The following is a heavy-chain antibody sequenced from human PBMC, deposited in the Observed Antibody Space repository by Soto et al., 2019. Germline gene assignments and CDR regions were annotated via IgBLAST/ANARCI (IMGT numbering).Heavy chain of an antibody. D-gene: IGHD3-10*01. V-gene: IGHV4-31*03. CDR1: GGSISSGGYY. Sequence: QVQLQESGPGLVKPSQTLSLTCTVSGGSISSGGYYWSWIRQHPGKGLEWIGYIYYSGSTYYNPSLRSRVTISVDTCENQFPLKRSFVTAADTALYYCAGGGRVVRGVISEYNGFDPWGQGTLVTVSS. CDR3: AGGGRVVRGVISEYNGFDP. CDR2: IYYSGST. J-gene: IGHJ5*02.